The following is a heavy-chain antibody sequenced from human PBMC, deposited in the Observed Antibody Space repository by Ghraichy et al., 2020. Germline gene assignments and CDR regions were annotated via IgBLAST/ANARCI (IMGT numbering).Heavy chain of an antibody. CDR3: AIGIAVATGFDH. V-gene: IGHV1-24*01. CDR2: FDPEDGET. J-gene: IGHJ4*02. CDR1: GYTLTELS. Sequence: ASVKVPCKVSGYTLTELSIHWVRQAPGKGLEWMGDFDPEDGETIYAQRFQGRVTMTGDTSTDTAYMDLSSLRSEDTAIYYCAIGIAVATGFDHWGQGTLVTVSS. D-gene: IGHD6-19*01.